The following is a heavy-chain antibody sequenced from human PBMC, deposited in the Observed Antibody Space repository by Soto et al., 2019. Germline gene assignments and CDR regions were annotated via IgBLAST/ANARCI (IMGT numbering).Heavy chain of an antibody. V-gene: IGHV3-73*02. Sequence: EVQLVESGGGLVQPGGSLKLSCAASGFTFSGSAMHWVRQASGKGLEWVGRIRSKANSYATAYAASVKGRFTISRDDSKNTAYRQMTSLTTEDTAAGYCTGLLGGYDYFAYWGQGSLVTV. CDR1: GFTFSGSA. D-gene: IGHD5-12*01. J-gene: IGHJ4*02. CDR2: IRSKANSYAT. CDR3: TGLLGGYDYFAY.